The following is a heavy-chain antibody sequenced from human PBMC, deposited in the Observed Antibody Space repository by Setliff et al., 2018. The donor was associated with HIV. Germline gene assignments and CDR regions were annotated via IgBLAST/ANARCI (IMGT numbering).Heavy chain of an antibody. Sequence: QPGGSLRLSCAASGFSFDDYTMHWVRQAPGKGLEWVSLTSSDGVSTYYADSVKGRFTISRDNRDNLLFLQMNSLTDGDTAVYYCSRGHPGGYWGQGTLVTVSS. D-gene: IGHD3-16*01. V-gene: IGHV3-43*01. CDR3: SRGHPGGY. CDR2: TSSDGVST. CDR1: GFSFDDYT. J-gene: IGHJ4*02.